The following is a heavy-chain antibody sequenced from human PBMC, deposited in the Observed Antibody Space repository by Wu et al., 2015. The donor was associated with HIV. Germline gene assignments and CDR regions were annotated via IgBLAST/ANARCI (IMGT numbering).Heavy chain of an antibody. V-gene: IGHV1-2*02. D-gene: IGHD6-19*01. Sequence: VQLVQSGAEVKKPGASVKVSCKASGYTFTDYYMHWVRQAPGQGLEWMGWINPNSGGTNYAQKFQGRVTMTRDTSITTASMELSRLRSDDTACLYCASSFTPVNRVYQWRGTTWGQGTRGPPSP. CDR2: INPNSGGT. CDR1: GYTFTDYY. CDR3: ASSFTPVNRVYQWRGTT. J-gene: IGHJ4*02.